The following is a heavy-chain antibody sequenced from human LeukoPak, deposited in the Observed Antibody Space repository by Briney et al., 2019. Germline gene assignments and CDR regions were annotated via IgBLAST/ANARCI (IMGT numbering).Heavy chain of an antibody. CDR2: TYYRSKWYN. CDR3: AREMVDAFDI. V-gene: IGHV6-1*01. J-gene: IGHJ3*02. D-gene: IGHD2-8*01. CDR1: GDSVSTNSGA. Sequence: SQTLSLTCGISGDSVSTNSGAWNWFRQSPSRGLEWLGRTYYRSKWYNDYAVSVKSRITINPDTSKNQFSLQLNSVTPDDTAVYYCAREMVDAFDIWGQGTLVIVSS.